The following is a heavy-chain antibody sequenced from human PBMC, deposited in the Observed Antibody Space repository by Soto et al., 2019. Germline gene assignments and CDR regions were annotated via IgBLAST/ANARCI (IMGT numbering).Heavy chain of an antibody. CDR1: GFTFSSYA. Sequence: QVQLVESGGGVVQHGRSLRLSCAASGFTFSSYAMHWVRQAPGKGLEWVAVISYDGSNKYYADSVKGRFTISRDNSKNTLYLQMNSLRAEDTAVYYCARDAWIVGAPGAFDYWGQGTLVTVSS. J-gene: IGHJ4*02. CDR2: ISYDGSNK. CDR3: ARDAWIVGAPGAFDY. D-gene: IGHD1-26*01. V-gene: IGHV3-30-3*01.